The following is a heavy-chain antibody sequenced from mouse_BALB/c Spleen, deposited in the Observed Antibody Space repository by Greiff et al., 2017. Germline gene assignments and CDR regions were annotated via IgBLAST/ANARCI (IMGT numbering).Heavy chain of an antibody. CDR2: IDPETGGT. Sequence: QVQLQQSGAELVRPGASVTLSCKASGYTFTDYEMHWVKQTPVHGLEWIAAIDPETGGTAYNQKFKGKATLTADKSSSTAYMKLRSLTSEDSAVYYCTRKRAGGSDYYGYPHYAMDYWGQGTSVTVSS. CDR1: GYTFTDYE. J-gene: IGHJ4*01. D-gene: IGHD2-2*01. V-gene: IGHV1-15*01. CDR3: TRKRAGGSDYYGYPHYAMDY.